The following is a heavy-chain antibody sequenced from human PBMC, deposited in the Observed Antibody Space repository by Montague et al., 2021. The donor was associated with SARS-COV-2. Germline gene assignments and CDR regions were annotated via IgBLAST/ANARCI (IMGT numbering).Heavy chain of an antibody. D-gene: IGHD6-19*01. Sequence: TLSLTCTVSGGSISKGSYYWTWIRQPAGAGLEWIGHIYTSGSTXYNPSLKGRVTVSVDTSHNQFSLKLSSVFAADAAVYYCARARGGEGIAVRTFDSWGQGTLVSVSS. CDR3: ARARGGEGIAVRTFDS. CDR1: GGSISKGSYY. CDR2: IYTSGST. J-gene: IGHJ4*02. V-gene: IGHV4-61*09.